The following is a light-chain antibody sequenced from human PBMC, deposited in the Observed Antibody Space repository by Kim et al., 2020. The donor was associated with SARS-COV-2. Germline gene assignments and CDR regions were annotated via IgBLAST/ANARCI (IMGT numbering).Light chain of an antibody. CDR3: FLSFNGARV. V-gene: IGLV7-46*01. Sequence: PGGTVTLTCDSSTVTVTYNHSPYWFQQKPGQAPRTLIYDTKNKYSWTPARFSGSLLGGKAALTLSGAQPEDEADYYCFLSFNGARVFGGGTQLTVL. J-gene: IGLJ2*01. CDR1: TVTVTYNHS. CDR2: DTK.